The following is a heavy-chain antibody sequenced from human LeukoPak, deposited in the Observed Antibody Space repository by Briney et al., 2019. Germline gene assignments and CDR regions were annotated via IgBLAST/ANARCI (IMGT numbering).Heavy chain of an antibody. V-gene: IGHV1-58*01. J-gene: IGHJ4*02. D-gene: IGHD3-16*01. CDR1: GFTFSNSA. CDR2: IVVGIGNT. CDR3: AIGRGEILDY. Sequence: VASVKVSCKASGFTFSNSAVQWVRQARGQRLEWIGWIVVGIGNTHYAQMFQDRVIITRNMSVNTAYMELGSLRSEDTAVYYCAIGRGEILDYWGQGTLVTVSS.